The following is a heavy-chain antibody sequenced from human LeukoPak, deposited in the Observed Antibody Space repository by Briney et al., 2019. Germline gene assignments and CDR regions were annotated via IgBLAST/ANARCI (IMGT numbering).Heavy chain of an antibody. Sequence: SETLSLTCTVSGGSISSYYWSWIRQPPGKGLEWIGYTYYSGSTNYNPSLKSRVTISVDTSKNQFSLKLSSVTAADTAVYYCASTADYYGSGSYYFDYWGQGTLVTVSS. D-gene: IGHD3-10*01. J-gene: IGHJ4*02. CDR3: ASTADYYGSGSYYFDY. V-gene: IGHV4-59*08. CDR2: TYYSGST. CDR1: GGSISSYY.